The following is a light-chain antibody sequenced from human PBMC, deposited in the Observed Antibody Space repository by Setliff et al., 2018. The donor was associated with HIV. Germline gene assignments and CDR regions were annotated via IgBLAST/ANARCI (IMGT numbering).Light chain of an antibody. Sequence: QSVLTQPASVSGSPGQSITISCTGTSSDVGGYSYVSWYQQHPGKAPKLIIYEVRNRPSGVPNRFSGSKSGNTASLTISGLQAEDEADYYCSSYAITNTLPFGTGT. CDR1: SSDVGGYSY. CDR3: SSYAITNTLP. V-gene: IGLV2-14*01. CDR2: EVR. J-gene: IGLJ1*01.